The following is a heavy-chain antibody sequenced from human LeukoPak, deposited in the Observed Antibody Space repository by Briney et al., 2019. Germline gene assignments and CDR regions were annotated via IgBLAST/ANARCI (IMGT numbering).Heavy chain of an antibody. CDR3: ARESEWFGEPFDY. CDR2: IIPIFGTA. CDR1: GGTFSIYA. J-gene: IGHJ4*02. Sequence: ASVTVSCTASGGTFSIYAISWVRQAPGQGLEWMGGIIPIFGTANYAQKFQGRVTITADESTSTAYMELSSLRSEDTAVYYCARESEWFGEPFDYWGQGTLVTVSS. D-gene: IGHD3-10*01. V-gene: IGHV1-69*01.